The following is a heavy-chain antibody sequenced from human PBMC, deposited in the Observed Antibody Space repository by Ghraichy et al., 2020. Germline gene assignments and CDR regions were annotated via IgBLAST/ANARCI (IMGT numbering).Heavy chain of an antibody. CDR2: IRSKANSYAT. V-gene: IGHV3-73*01. CDR3: TRTDYDFWNGYPPNWFDP. Sequence: LSLTCAASGFTFSGSAMHWVRQASGKGLEWVGRIRSKANSYATAYGASVKGRFTISRDDSKNTAYLQMNSLKIEDTAVYYCTRTDYDFWNGYPPNWFDPWGQGTLVTVSS. CDR1: GFTFSGSA. D-gene: IGHD3-3*01. J-gene: IGHJ5*02.